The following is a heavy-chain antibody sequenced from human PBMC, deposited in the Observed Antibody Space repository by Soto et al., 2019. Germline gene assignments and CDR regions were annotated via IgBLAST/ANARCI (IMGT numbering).Heavy chain of an antibody. V-gene: IGHV3-33*01. J-gene: IGHJ4*02. Sequence: QVQLVESGGGVVQPGRSLRLSCAASGFSFSSYGIHWVRQAPGKGLEWVAVIWYDGSNTYYADSVKGRFTISRDNINSTLYLQMNSLRAEDTAVYYCARATDGGNCLDYWGRGTLVAVSS. CDR1: GFSFSSYG. CDR2: IWYDGSNT. CDR3: ARATDGGNCLDY. D-gene: IGHD2-15*01.